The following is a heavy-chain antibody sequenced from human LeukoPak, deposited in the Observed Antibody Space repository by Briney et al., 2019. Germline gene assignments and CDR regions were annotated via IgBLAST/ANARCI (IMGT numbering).Heavy chain of an antibody. V-gene: IGHV4-59*01. D-gene: IGHD1-26*01. J-gene: IGHJ3*02. CDR1: GGSISSYY. CDR2: IYYSGST. CDR3: ARMGGVGGATTVDGAFDI. Sequence: SETLSLTCTVSGGSISSYYWSWIRQPPGKGLEWIGYIYYSGSTNYNPSLKSRVTISVDTSKNQFSLKLSSVTAADTAVYYCARMGGVGGATTVDGAFDIWGQGTMVTVSS.